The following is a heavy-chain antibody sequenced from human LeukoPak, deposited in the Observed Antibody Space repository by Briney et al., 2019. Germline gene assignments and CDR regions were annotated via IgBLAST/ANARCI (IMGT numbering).Heavy chain of an antibody. J-gene: IGHJ4*02. Sequence: SETLSLTCTVSGYSISSGYYWGWIRQPPWKGLEWIGSIYYSGSTYYNPSLKSRVTISVDTSKNQFSLKLSSVTAADTAVYYCARLGIAAAGVVYWGQGTLVTVSS. D-gene: IGHD6-13*01. CDR1: GYSISSGYY. V-gene: IGHV4-38-2*02. CDR3: ARLGIAAAGVVY. CDR2: IYYSGST.